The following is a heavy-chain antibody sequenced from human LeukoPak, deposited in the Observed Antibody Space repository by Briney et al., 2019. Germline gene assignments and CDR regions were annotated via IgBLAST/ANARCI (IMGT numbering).Heavy chain of an antibody. CDR1: SYTFTSYG. CDR2: ISAYNGNT. V-gene: IGHV1-18*01. J-gene: IGHJ4*02. D-gene: IGHD3-16*02. Sequence: ASVKVSCKASSYTFTSYGISLVRQAPGQGLEWMGWISAYNGNTNYAQRLQGRVTTTTDTSTSTAYMELRSLRSDDTAVYYCARVYESEGTSYDYVWGSYRYVDYWGQGTLVTVSS. CDR3: ARVYESEGTSYDYVWGSYRYVDY.